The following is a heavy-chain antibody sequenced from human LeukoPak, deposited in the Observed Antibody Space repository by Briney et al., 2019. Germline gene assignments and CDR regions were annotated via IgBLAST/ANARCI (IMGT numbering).Heavy chain of an antibody. J-gene: IGHJ3*02. CDR3: ARVYSSSWYFAFDI. CDR2: ISAYNGNT. Sequence: GASVKVSCKASGYTFTSYGISWVRQVPGQGLEWMGWISAYNGNTNYAQKLQGRVTMTTDTSTSTAYMELRSLRSDDTAVYYCARVYSSSWYFAFDIWGQGTMVTVSS. CDR1: GYTFTSYG. D-gene: IGHD6-13*01. V-gene: IGHV1-18*04.